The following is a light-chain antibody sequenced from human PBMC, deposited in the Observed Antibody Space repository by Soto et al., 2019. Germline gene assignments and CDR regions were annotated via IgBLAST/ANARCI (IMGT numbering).Light chain of an antibody. CDR3: QQTYSNFVS. CDR1: QSISSW. CDR2: KAS. J-gene: IGKJ4*01. V-gene: IGKV1-5*03. Sequence: DIQMTQSPSTLSASVGDRVTITCRASQSISSWLAWYQQKPGKAPKLLIYKASTLKSGVPSRFSGSGSGTDFTLTISSLQPEDFGTYYCQQTYSNFVSFGGGTKVDNK.